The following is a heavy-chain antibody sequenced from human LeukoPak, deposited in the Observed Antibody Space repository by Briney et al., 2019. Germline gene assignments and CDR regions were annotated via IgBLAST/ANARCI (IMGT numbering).Heavy chain of an antibody. J-gene: IGHJ4*02. CDR1: GGSISSGSYY. CDR3: ARDRPTGYPDY. CDR2: IYTSRST. Sequence: PSETLSLTCTVSGGSISSGSYYWSWIRQPAGKGLEWIGRIYTSRSTNYNPSLKSRVTISVDTSKNQFSLKLSSVTAADTAVYYCARDRPTGYPDYWGQGTLVTVSS. D-gene: IGHD3-9*01. V-gene: IGHV4-61*02.